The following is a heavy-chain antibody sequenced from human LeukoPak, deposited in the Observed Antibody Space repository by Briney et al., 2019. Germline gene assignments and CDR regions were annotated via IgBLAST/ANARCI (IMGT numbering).Heavy chain of an antibody. D-gene: IGHD3-3*01. CDR2: ISYDGSNK. CDR3: ARDQGLRFLEWSLIDY. CDR1: GFTFSSYA. V-gene: IGHV3-30-3*01. Sequence: GRSLRLSCAASGFTFSSYAMHWVRQAPGKGLEWVAVISYDGSNKYYADSVKGRFTISRDNSKNTLYLRMNSLRAEDTAVYYCARDQGLRFLEWSLIDYWGQGTLVTVSS. J-gene: IGHJ4*02.